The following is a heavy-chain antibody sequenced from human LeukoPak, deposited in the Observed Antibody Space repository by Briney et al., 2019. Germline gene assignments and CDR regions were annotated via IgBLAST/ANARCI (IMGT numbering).Heavy chain of an antibody. D-gene: IGHD2-8*01. CDR1: GFTFSSYA. CDR3: ARPTNGT. V-gene: IGHV3-64*01. Sequence: GGSLRLSCAASGFTFSSYAMHWVRQAPGKGLEYVSAISSNGGSTYYANSVKGRFTISRDTSKNTLYLQMGSLRAEDMAVYYCARPTNGTWGQGTLVTVSS. J-gene: IGHJ5*02. CDR2: ISSNGGST.